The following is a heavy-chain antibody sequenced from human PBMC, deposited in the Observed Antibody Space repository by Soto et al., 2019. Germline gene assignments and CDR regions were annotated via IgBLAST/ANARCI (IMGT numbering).Heavy chain of an antibody. J-gene: IGHJ4*02. D-gene: IGHD4-17*01. V-gene: IGHV3-48*01. CDR3: ARVRVNGAPDFDY. Sequence: GGSLRLSCAASGFTFSSYSMNWVRQAPGKGLEWVSYISSSSSTIYYADSVKGRFTISRDNAKNSLYLQMNSLRAEDTAVYYCARVRVNGAPDFDYWGQGTLVTVSS. CDR2: ISSSSSTI. CDR1: GFTFSSYS.